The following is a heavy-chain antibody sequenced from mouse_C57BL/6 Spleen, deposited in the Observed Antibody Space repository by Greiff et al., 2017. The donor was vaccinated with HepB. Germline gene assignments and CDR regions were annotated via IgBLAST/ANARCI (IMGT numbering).Heavy chain of an antibody. D-gene: IGHD2-3*01. CDR1: GYTFTDYY. V-gene: IGHV1-26*01. Sequence: EVQLQQSGPELVKPGASVKISCKASGYTFTDYYMNWVKQSHGKSLEWIGDINPNNGGTSYNQKFKGKATLTVDKSSSTAYMELRSLTSEDSAVYYCARTGWDLWYFDVWGTGTTVTVSS. CDR2: INPNNGGT. CDR3: ARTGWDLWYFDV. J-gene: IGHJ1*03.